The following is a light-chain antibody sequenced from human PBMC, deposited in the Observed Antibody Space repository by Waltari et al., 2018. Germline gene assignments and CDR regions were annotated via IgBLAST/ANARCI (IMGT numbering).Light chain of an antibody. J-gene: IGKJ2*01. CDR2: DVY. CDR1: QDVRNY. CDR3: QQYYNLPPT. V-gene: IGKV1-33*01. Sequence: DIQMTQSPSSLSASVGDRVTITCQASQDVRNYVNWYKQRPGKAPTLLIYDVYNLQAGAPSRFSGRGYGTQFTLTISTMQLDDIATYSCQQYYNLPPTFGQGTKLEIK.